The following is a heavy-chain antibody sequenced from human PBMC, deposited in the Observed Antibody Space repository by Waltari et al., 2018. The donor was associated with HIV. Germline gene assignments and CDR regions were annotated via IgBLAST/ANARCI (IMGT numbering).Heavy chain of an antibody. Sequence: IESGGGLVQPGGSLRISCTASSFTFDSYNMNWVRQGPGKGLEWISYISYSGDSMYYADSVKGRFTVSRDNAKNSLYLEMHSLRVEDTALYYCAGGNGLSSGWTYGMDVWGQGTTVTVSS. D-gene: IGHD6-19*01. V-gene: IGHV3-48*01. J-gene: IGHJ6*02. CDR2: ISYSGDSM. CDR3: AGGNGLSSGWTYGMDV. CDR1: SFTFDSYN.